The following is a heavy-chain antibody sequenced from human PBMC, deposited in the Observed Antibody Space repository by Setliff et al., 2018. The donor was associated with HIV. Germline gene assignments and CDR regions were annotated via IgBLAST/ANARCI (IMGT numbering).Heavy chain of an antibody. CDR1: GDSISSYF. D-gene: IGHD6-13*01. CDR3: VGGGYSSPNWFDP. CDR2: RSTTGST. Sequence: SETLSLTCTVSGDSISSYFWSWIRQSPGKGLEWIGFRSTTGSTNYNPSLRSRVAILIDTSKNQFSLKLTSVTTADTAVYYCVGGGYSSPNWFDPWGQGTLVTVSS. V-gene: IGHV4-4*09. J-gene: IGHJ5*02.